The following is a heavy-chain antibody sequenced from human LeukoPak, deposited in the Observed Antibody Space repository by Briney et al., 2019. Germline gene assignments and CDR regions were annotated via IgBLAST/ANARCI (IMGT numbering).Heavy chain of an antibody. J-gene: IGHJ4*02. CDR3: ARGGWFGELLFDY. CDR2: INWNGGST. D-gene: IGHD3-10*01. CDR1: GFSFADYG. Sequence: GGSLRLSCAASGFSFADYGMSWVRQAPGKGLEWVSGINWNGGSTGYADSVKGRFTISRDNAKNSLYLQMNSLRAEDTALYYCARGGWFGELLFDYWGQGTLVTVSS. V-gene: IGHV3-20*04.